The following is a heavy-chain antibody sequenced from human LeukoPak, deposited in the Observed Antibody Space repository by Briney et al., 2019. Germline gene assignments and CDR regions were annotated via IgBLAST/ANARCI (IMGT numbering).Heavy chain of an antibody. D-gene: IGHD3-9*01. V-gene: IGHV3-7*01. CDR2: IKQDGNEK. J-gene: IGHJ6*03. CDR3: ARDDFVSGHDILTAYFYYYYMDV. Sequence: GGSLRLSRAASGFTFSSYWMSWVRQAPGKGLEWVANIKQDGNEKYYVDSVKGRFTISRDNAKNSLYLQMNSLRAEDTAVYYCARDDFVSGHDILTAYFYYYYMDVWGKGTTVTVSS. CDR1: GFTFSSYW.